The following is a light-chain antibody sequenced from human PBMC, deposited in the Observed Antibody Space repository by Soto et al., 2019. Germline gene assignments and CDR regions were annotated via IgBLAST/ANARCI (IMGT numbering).Light chain of an antibody. CDR1: QSISSW. CDR3: QQYKSFPYT. V-gene: IGKV1-5*01. CDR2: DAS. J-gene: IGKJ2*01. Sequence: DIQMTQSPSTLSASVGDRVTITCRASQSISSWLAWFRQKPGKAPELLIHDASSLGSGVPSRFSGNGSGTEFTLTISSLQPDDFATYFCQQYKSFPYTFGQGTKLEI.